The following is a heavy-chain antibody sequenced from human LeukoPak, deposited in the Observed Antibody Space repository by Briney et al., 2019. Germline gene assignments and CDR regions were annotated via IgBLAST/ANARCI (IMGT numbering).Heavy chain of an antibody. CDR2: TNQEGSEK. Sequence: PGGSLRLSCAASGFTFSSNAMSWVRQAPGKGLEWVANTNQEGSEKYYVDSVKGRFTISKDNAKNSLYLQMNSLRAEDTAVYYCARDPKWLDYWGQGTLVTVSS. J-gene: IGHJ4*02. V-gene: IGHV3-7*01. CDR1: GFTFSSNA. D-gene: IGHD5-12*01. CDR3: ARDPKWLDY.